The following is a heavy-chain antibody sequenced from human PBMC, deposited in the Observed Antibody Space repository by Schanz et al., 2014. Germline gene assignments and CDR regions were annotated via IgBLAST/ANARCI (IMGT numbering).Heavy chain of an antibody. CDR1: GYTFTSYS. CDR2: IIPILGIA. V-gene: IGHV1-69*09. J-gene: IGHJ5*02. Sequence: QVQLVQSGAEVKKPGASVKVSCKASGYTFTSYSMHWVRQAPGQGLEWMGRIIPILGIATYAQKFQGRLTITADKSTSTAYMELSSLRSEDTAVYYCARGRGCTGGSCYSWFDLWGQGTLVTVAS. D-gene: IGHD2-15*01. CDR3: ARGRGCTGGSCYSWFDL.